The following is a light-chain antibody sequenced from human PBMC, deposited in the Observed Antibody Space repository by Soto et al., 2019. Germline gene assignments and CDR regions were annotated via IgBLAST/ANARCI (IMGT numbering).Light chain of an antibody. V-gene: IGKV3-11*01. Sequence: EIVLTQSPATLSLSPGVRATLSCRASQSVRNDLAWSHQKPGQAPRVLIYSASNRATGIPARFSGSGSGTDFTLTISSLEPEDFAVYYCHQRTNWPPTFGVGTKVEMK. CDR2: SAS. CDR1: QSVRND. J-gene: IGKJ4*01. CDR3: HQRTNWPPT.